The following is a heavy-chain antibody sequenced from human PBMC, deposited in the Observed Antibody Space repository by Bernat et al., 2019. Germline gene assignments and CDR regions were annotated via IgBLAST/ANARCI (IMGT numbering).Heavy chain of an antibody. D-gene: IGHD2-15*01. CDR2: ISYEGSNK. J-gene: IGHJ3*02. Sequence: QVQLVESGGGVVQPGRSLRLSCAASGFTFSSYGMHWVRQAPGKGLEWVAVISYEGSNKYYADSVKGRFTISRDNSKNTLYLQMNSLRAEDTAVYYCAKARVEAQTRHDAFDIWGQGTMVTVSS. CDR3: AKARVEAQTRHDAFDI. V-gene: IGHV3-30*18. CDR1: GFTFSSYG.